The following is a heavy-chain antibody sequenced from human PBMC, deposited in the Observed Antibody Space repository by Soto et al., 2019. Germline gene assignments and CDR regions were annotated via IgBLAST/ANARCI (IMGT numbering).Heavy chain of an antibody. Sequence: GGSLRLSCAASGFTFSSYAMSWVRQAPGKGLEWVSAISGSGGSTYYADSVKGRFTISRDNSKNTLYLQMNSLRAEDTAVYYCAKPPRGPRSVTEFDYWGQGTLVTVSS. CDR3: AKPPRGPRSVTEFDY. CDR2: ISGSGGST. J-gene: IGHJ4*02. V-gene: IGHV3-23*01. D-gene: IGHD4-17*01. CDR1: GFTFSSYA.